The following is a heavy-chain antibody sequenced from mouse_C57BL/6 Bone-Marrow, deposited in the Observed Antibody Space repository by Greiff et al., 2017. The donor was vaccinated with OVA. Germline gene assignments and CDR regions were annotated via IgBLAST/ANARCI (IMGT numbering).Heavy chain of an antibody. V-gene: IGHV1-81*01. D-gene: IGHD2-4*01. CDR3: ARWDYDCGAWFAY. CDR1: GYTFTSYG. Sequence: VQLQQSGAELARPGASVKLSCKASGYTFTSYGISWVKQRTGQGLEWIGEIYPRSGNTYYNEKFKGKATLTADKSSSTAYMKLRSLTSEDSAVYFCARWDYDCGAWFAYWGQGTLVTVSA. CDR2: IYPRSGNT. J-gene: IGHJ3*01.